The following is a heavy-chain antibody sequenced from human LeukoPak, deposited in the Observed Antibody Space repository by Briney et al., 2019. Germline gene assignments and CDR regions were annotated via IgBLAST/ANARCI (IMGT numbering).Heavy chain of an antibody. D-gene: IGHD3-9*01. CDR2: INPNSGGT. CDR3: AREYILTAYYGDY. V-gene: IGHV1-2*02. J-gene: IGHJ4*02. Sequence: ASVKVSCKASGYTFIGYYIHWVRQAPGQGLEWMGWINPNSGGTNYAQKFQGRVTMTRDTSVSTAYMELSRLRSDDTAVYYCAREYILTAYYGDYWGQGTLVTVSS. CDR1: GYTFIGYY.